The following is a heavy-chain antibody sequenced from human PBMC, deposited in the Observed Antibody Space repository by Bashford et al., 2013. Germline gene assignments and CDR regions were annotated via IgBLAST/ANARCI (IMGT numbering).Heavy chain of an antibody. CDR3: VRDGSSSWYVY. J-gene: IGHJ4*02. D-gene: IGHD6-13*01. CDR2: ISLYNGDT. V-gene: IGHV1-18*01. Sequence: VASVKVSCKASGGTFNHSPITWVRQAPGQGLEWMGWISLYNGDTRYAQKVQGRVTITTDTSTSTAYMELRSLRSDDTAVYYCVRDGSSSWYVYWGQGTLVTVSS. CDR1: GGTFNHSP.